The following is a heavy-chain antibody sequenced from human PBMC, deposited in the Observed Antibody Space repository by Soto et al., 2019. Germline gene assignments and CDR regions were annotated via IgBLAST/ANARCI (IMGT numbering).Heavy chain of an antibody. V-gene: IGHV4-39*01. CDR1: GGSISSSSYY. J-gene: IGHJ4*02. Sequence: SETLSLTCTVSGGSISSSSYYWGWIRQPPGKGLEWIGSIYYSGSTYYNPSLKSRVTISVDTSKNQFSLKLSSVTAADTAVYYCARHVGFYYFDYWGQGTLVTVSS. CDR3: ARHVGFYYFDY. CDR2: IYYSGST. D-gene: IGHD1-26*01.